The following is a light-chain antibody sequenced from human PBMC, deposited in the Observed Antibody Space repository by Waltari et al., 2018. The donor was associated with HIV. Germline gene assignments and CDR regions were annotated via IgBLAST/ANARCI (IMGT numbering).Light chain of an antibody. CDR2: KDN. CDR1: VLARKY. J-gene: IGLJ3*02. V-gene: IGLV3-27*01. CDR3: YSAADSDEV. Sequence: SFELTQPSSVSVSPGQTARITCSGDVLARKYARWFQQKPGQAPLLLIYKDNERPSGIPDRFSGSSSGTTVTLTISGAQVEDEADYYCYSAADSDEVFGGGTKLTVL.